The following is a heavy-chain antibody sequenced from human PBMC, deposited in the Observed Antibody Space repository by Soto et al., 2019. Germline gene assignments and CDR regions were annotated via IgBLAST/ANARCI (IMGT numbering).Heavy chain of an antibody. CDR2: INADNGNT. Sequence: ASVKVSCKASGYTFTSYAMHWVRQAPGQRLEWMGWINADNGNTKYSQKLQGRVTMTTDTSTSTAYMELRSLRSEDTAVYYCARDSGYGDYEAFVDVWGQGTTVTVSS. V-gene: IGHV1-3*01. J-gene: IGHJ6*02. CDR1: GYTFTSYA. D-gene: IGHD4-17*01. CDR3: ARDSGYGDYEAFVDV.